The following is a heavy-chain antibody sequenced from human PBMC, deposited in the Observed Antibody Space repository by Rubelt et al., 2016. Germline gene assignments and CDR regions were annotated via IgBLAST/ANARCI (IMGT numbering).Heavy chain of an antibody. Sequence: GLEWVSAISGSGGSTYYADSVKGRFTISRDNSKNTLYLQMNSLRAEDTAVYYCARGVLPLPLYYYYYGMDVWGQGTTVTVSS. CDR2: ISGSGGST. D-gene: IGHD2-8*02. J-gene: IGHJ6*02. CDR3: ARGVLPLPLYYYYYGMDV. V-gene: IGHV3-23*01.